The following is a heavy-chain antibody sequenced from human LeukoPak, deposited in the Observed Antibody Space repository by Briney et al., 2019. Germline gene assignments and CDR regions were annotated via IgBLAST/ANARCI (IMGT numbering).Heavy chain of an antibody. CDR1: GFTFSKFW. J-gene: IGHJ4*02. D-gene: IGHD6-19*01. Sequence: AGGSLRLSCAASGFTFSKFWMLWLPQAPGKGLESVSRINTDGTVTTYADSVKGRFTVSRDNADNTMFLQMNSVRDQDTAVYYCATKQWLAPPPDSWGQGTPVTVFS. CDR3: ATKQWLAPPPDS. CDR2: INTDGTVT. V-gene: IGHV3-74*01.